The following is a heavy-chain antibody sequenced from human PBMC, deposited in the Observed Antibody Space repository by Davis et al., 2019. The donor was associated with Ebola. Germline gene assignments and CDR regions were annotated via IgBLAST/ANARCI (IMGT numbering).Heavy chain of an antibody. CDR2: INPSGGST. D-gene: IGHD2-2*01. Sequence: ASVKVSCKASEYTFTSYYIHWVRQPPGQGLEWMGKINPSGGSTSYAQKFQGRVTMTRDTSTSTVYMELSSLRSEDTAVYYCARDYPVRSVVPAARPGYYFDYWGQGTLVTVSS. V-gene: IGHV1-46*01. CDR1: EYTFTSYY. CDR3: ARDYPVRSVVPAARPGYYFDY. J-gene: IGHJ4*02.